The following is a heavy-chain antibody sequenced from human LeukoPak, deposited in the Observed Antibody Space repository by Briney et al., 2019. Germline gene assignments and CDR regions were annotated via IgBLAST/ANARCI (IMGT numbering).Heavy chain of an antibody. CDR3: AVLGYCSSTSCYADYWYFDL. V-gene: IGHV4-59*12. Sequence: SETLSLTCTVSGGSISSYYWSWIRQPPGKGLEWIGYIYYSGSTNYNPSLKSRVTISVDTSKNQSSLKLSSVTAADTAVYYCAVLGYCSSTSCYADYWYFDLWGRGTLVTVSS. D-gene: IGHD2-2*01. CDR1: GGSISSYY. CDR2: IYYSGST. J-gene: IGHJ2*01.